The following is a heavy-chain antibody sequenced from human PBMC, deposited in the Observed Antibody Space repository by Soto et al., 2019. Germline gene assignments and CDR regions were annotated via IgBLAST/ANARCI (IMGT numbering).Heavy chain of an antibody. CDR2: ISSSGSTI. CDR3: ASLYYFHF. V-gene: IGHV3-48*03. J-gene: IGHJ6*02. Sequence: SLRLSCAASVFTFSSYEMNWVRQAPGKGLEWVSYISSSGSTIYYADSVKGRFAISRDNAKNSLYLQMNSLRAEDTAVYYCASLYYFHFWGQGTTVTVSS. CDR1: VFTFSSYE. D-gene: IGHD3-10*02.